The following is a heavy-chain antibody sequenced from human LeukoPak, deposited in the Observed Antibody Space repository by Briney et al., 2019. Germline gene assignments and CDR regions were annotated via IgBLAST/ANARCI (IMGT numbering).Heavy chain of an antibody. CDR3: ATYGSGSYYYYYFDY. Sequence: SVKVSCKASGGTFSSYAISWVRQAPGQGLEWMGGIIPIFGTANYAQKFQGRVTITADKSTSTAYMELSSLRSEDTAVYYCATYGSGSYYYYYFDYWGQGTLVTVSS. V-gene: IGHV1-69*06. D-gene: IGHD3-10*01. CDR2: IIPIFGTA. J-gene: IGHJ4*02. CDR1: GGTFSSYA.